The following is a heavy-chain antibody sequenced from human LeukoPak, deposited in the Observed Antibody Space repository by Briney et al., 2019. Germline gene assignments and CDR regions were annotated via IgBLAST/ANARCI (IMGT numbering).Heavy chain of an antibody. J-gene: IGHJ3*02. D-gene: IGHD6-19*01. V-gene: IGHV1-8*03. CDR2: MSPDSDNT. Sequence: ASVKVSCKASGNSFTNYDIIWVRQAPGQGLEWMGWMSPDSDNTDFAQSFQGRLTISRDTSISTDYMELSSLKSEDTAVYYCASKEAVAGYEAFDIWGQGTMVTVS. CDR1: GNSFTNYD. CDR3: ASKEAVAGYEAFDI.